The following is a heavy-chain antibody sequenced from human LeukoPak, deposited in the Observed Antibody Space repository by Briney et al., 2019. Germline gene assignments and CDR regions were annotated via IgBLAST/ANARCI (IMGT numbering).Heavy chain of an antibody. CDR1: RGTFSSYA. D-gene: IGHD5-18*01. V-gene: IGHV1-69*05. CDR2: IIPIFGTA. Sequence: SVKVSCKASRGTFSSYAISWVRQAPGQGLEWMGRIIPIFGTANYAQKFQGRVTITTDESTSTAYMELSSLRSEDTAVYYCASGKGRSRVGYSYGFYVDAFDTWGQGTMVTVSS. CDR3: ASGKGRSRVGYSYGFYVDAFDT. J-gene: IGHJ3*02.